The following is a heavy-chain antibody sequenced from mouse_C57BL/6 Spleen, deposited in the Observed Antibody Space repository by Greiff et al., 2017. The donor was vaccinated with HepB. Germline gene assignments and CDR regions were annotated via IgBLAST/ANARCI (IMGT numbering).Heavy chain of an antibody. CDR2: INPSTGGT. D-gene: IGHD2-4*01. Sequence: VQLQQSGPELVKPGASVKISCKASGYSFTGYYMNWVKQSPEKSLEWIGEINPSTGGTTYNQKFKAKATLTVDKSSSTAYMQLKSLTSEDSAVYNCARGDYGDYYAMDYWGQGTSVTVSS. CDR1: GYSFTGYY. J-gene: IGHJ4*01. V-gene: IGHV1-42*01. CDR3: ARGDYGDYYAMDY.